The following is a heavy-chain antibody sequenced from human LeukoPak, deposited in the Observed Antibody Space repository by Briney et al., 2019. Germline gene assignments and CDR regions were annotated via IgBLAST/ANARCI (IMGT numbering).Heavy chain of an antibody. CDR1: GFTFSSHW. CDR3: VREGYGPGNYPFDY. D-gene: IGHD3-10*01. V-gene: IGHV3-74*01. CDR2: IDSPGTGT. J-gene: IGHJ4*02. Sequence: GGSLRLSCAASGFTFSSHWMHWVRQAPGKGLVWVSRIDSPGTGTIDADSVKGRFTVSRDNAKNTLYLQVNSLRAEDTAVYYCVREGYGPGNYPFDYWGQGTLVTVSS.